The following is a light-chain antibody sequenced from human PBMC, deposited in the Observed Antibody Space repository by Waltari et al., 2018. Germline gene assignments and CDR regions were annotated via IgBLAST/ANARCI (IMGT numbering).Light chain of an antibody. Sequence: SSELTQDPAVSVALGQTVRITCQGDSLRPSYACWYQLKPGQAPVLVMFGKDKRPSGIPDRFSGYSSGTTSSLTITGAQAEDEADYYCSSRNGRANEVVFAGGTKVTVL. V-gene: IGLV3-19*01. CDR1: SLRPSY. CDR2: GKD. J-gene: IGLJ3*02. CDR3: SSRNGRANEVV.